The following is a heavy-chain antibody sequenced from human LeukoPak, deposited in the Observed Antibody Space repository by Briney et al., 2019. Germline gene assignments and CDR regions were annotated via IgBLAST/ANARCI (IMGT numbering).Heavy chain of an antibody. Sequence: SVEVSCKASRGTFSSYAITWVRQAPGQGLEWLGGIIPKFGTAIYAQKFQGRLTITADESTSTAYMELSSLRSEDTAVYYCAADSGAAAGTLNYYYYYYMDVWGKGTTVTVSS. V-gene: IGHV1-69*13. CDR1: RGTFSSYA. D-gene: IGHD6-13*01. J-gene: IGHJ6*03. CDR2: IIPKFGTA. CDR3: AADSGAAAGTLNYYYYYYMDV.